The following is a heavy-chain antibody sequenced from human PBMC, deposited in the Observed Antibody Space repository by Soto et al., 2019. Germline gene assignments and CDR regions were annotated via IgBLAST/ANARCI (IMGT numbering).Heavy chain of an antibody. V-gene: IGHV3-30-3*01. D-gene: IGHD4-17*01. CDR2: ISYDGSNK. CDR3: ARGGTTVIGGDFDY. CDR1: GFTFSSYA. Sequence: QVQLVESGGGVFEPGRSLRLSCAASGFTFSSYAMHWVRQAPGKGLVWVAVISYDGSNKYYADSVKGRFTISRDNSKNTLYLQXNSLRAEDAAVYYCARGGTTVIGGDFDYWGQGTLVTVSS. J-gene: IGHJ4*02.